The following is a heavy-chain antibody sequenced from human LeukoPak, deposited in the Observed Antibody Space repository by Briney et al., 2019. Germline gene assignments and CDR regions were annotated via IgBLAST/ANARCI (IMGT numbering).Heavy chain of an antibody. CDR1: GGSISSYY. D-gene: IGHD4-17*01. CDR3: ARHLSYYGDYVFDAFDI. Sequence: PSETLSLTCTVSGGSISSYYWSWIRQPPGKGLEWIGYIYYSGSTNYNPSLKSRVTISVDTSKNQFSLKLSSVTAADTAVYYCARHLSYYGDYVFDAFDIWGQGTMVTVSS. J-gene: IGHJ3*02. CDR2: IYYSGST. V-gene: IGHV4-59*08.